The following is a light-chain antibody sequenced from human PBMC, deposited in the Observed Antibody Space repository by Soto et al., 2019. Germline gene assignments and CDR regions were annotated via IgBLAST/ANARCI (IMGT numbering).Light chain of an antibody. CDR3: QQYDNWYT. Sequence: EVLITQLPATLSLYPGERATLSCRASHNVNSNLAWYQQKLGQAPRLLIYGASTRATDVPARFSGSGSGTDFTLTISSLQSEDSAVYYCQQYDNWYTFGPGTKVDIK. CDR2: GAS. J-gene: IGKJ2*01. V-gene: IGKV3-15*01. CDR1: HNVNSN.